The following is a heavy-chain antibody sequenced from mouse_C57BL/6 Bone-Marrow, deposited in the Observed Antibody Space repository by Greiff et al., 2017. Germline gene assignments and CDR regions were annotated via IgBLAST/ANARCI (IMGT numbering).Heavy chain of an antibody. CDR3: ARGLTTRFDY. J-gene: IGHJ2*01. Sequence: EVQVEESGGGLVKPGGSLKLSCAASGFTFSSYAMSWVRQTPEKRLEWVATISDGGSYTYYPDNVKGRFTISRDNAKNNLYLQMSHLKSEDTAMYYCARGLTTRFDYWGQGTTLTVSS. CDR1: GFTFSSYA. V-gene: IGHV5-4*01. CDR2: ISDGGSYT. D-gene: IGHD2-1*01.